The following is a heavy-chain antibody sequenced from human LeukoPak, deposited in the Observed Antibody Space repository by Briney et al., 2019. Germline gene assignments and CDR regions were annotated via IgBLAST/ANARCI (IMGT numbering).Heavy chain of an antibody. V-gene: IGHV3-33*07. CDR1: GFTFSSYV. CDR3: AGREAKVVSYGLDV. Sequence: GGSLRLSCVGSGFTFSSYVMYWVRQAPGKGREWVAVIWHDESNRYYADSVKGRFTISRDNPKNIMYLQMNSLGAEDTAVYYCAGREAKVVSYGLDVWGKGTTVTVST. J-gene: IGHJ6*04. CDR2: IWHDESNR. D-gene: IGHD4/OR15-4a*01.